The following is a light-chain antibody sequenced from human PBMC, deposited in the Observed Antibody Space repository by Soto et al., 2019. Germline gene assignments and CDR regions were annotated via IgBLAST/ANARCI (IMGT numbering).Light chain of an antibody. V-gene: IGLV2-14*03. CDR3: NSYSSAVTVV. J-gene: IGLJ2*01. CDR1: TSDIGGYNF. Sequence: QSVLTQPASVSGSPGQSITISCIGTTSDIGGYNFVSWYQQHPGKAPKVLIYDVNNRPSGISDRFSGSKSGNTASLTISGLQADDEADYFCNSYSSAVTVVFGGGTKVTVL. CDR2: DVN.